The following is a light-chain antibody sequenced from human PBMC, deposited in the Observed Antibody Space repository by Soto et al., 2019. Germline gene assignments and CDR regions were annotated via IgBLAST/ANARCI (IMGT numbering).Light chain of an antibody. CDR3: TSPTPGSLYV. J-gene: IGLJ1*01. CDR2: MVS. CDR1: SSVVGNYNY. V-gene: IGLV2-14*01. Sequence: QSALTQPASVSGSPGQSITISCTGTSSVVGNYNYVSWYQQYPGRVPKLLIYMVSNRASGVSNRFSGSKSGNTASLTISGLQAEDEADYFCTSPTPGSLYVFGTGTKVTVL.